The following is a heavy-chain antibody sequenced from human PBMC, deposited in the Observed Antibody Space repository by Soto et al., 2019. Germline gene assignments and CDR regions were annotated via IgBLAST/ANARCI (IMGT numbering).Heavy chain of an antibody. CDR2: MNPNSFNT. V-gene: IGHV1-8*01. CDR1: GYRFTSND. D-gene: IGHD2-15*01. J-gene: IGHJ6*03. Sequence: ASVKVSSKASGYRFTSNDMNWVRQYTEKGLEWMGWMNPNSFNTGYAQKFQGRVTMTRNTSISTAYMELSSLRSEDTAVYYCARGCSGNSWGDYYYYMDVWGKGTTVTVSS. CDR3: ARGCSGNSWGDYYYYMDV.